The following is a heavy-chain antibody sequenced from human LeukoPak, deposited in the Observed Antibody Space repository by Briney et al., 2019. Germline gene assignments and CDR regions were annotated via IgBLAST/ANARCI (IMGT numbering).Heavy chain of an antibody. CDR1: GYTFTSYS. J-gene: IGHJ4*02. Sequence: GASVKVSCKASGYTFTSYSMHWVRQAPGQGLEWMGRIDPSDGTTTYAQKFQGRVTITSDTSTATVYMELSSLRSEDTAVYYCARAFTVLGVVNTEFALWGQGTLVSVSS. CDR3: ARAFTVLGVVNTEFAL. CDR2: IDPSDGTT. D-gene: IGHD3-3*01. V-gene: IGHV1-46*01.